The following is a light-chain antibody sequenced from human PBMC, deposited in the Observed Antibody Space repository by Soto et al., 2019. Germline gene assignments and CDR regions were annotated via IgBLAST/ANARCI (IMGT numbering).Light chain of an antibody. CDR1: QSVSTY. CDR3: QQRSNWPVT. V-gene: IGKV3-11*01. Sequence: EIVLTQSPATLSLSPGERATLSCWASQSVSTYLAWYQQKPGQAPRLLIYDASSRATGIPARFSGSGSGTEFTLTISSLEHEDFAVYYCQQRSNWPVTFGQGTRVEIK. CDR2: DAS. J-gene: IGKJ1*01.